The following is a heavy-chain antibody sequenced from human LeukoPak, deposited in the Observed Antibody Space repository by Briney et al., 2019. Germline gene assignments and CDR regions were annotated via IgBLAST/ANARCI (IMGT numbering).Heavy chain of an antibody. D-gene: IGHD5-12*01. J-gene: IGHJ4*02. Sequence: ASVTVSCKASGYTFTGYYMHWVRQAPGQGLEWMGRINPNSGGTNYAQKFQGRVTMTRDTSISPAYMELSRLRSDDTAVYYCARRWLRHDPNDYWGQGTLVTVSS. V-gene: IGHV1-2*06. CDR2: INPNSGGT. CDR3: ARRWLRHDPNDY. CDR1: GYTFTGYY.